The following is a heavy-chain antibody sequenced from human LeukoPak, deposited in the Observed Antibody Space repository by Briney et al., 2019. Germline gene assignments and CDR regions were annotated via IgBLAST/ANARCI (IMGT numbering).Heavy chain of an antibody. Sequence: GGSLRLSCAASGFTFSSYWMDWVRQAPGKGLVWVSRTSSDGSNPTYADSVKGRFTISRDNARNTLYLQMNSLRVGDTAVYYCARGAGTDCYEGECWFDPWGQGTLVTVSS. J-gene: IGHJ5*02. D-gene: IGHD2-21*02. V-gene: IGHV3-74*01. CDR1: GFTFSSYW. CDR2: TSSDGSNP. CDR3: ARGAGTDCYEGECWFDP.